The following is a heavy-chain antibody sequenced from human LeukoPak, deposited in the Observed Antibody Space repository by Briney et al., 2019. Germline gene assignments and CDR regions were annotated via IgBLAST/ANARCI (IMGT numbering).Heavy chain of an antibody. CDR2: ITSNGGTT. CDR1: GLTFSNYA. D-gene: IGHD2-15*01. J-gene: IGHJ2*01. Sequence: GGSLRLSCAASGLTFSNYAMSWVRQAPGKGLEWVSSITSNGGTTYYADSVKGRFTISRDNSKNTLYLQMNSLRVEDTAVYSCAKGPYCSGSTCYWYFGFWGRGTLVTVSS. CDR3: AKGPYCSGSTCYWYFGF. V-gene: IGHV3-23*01.